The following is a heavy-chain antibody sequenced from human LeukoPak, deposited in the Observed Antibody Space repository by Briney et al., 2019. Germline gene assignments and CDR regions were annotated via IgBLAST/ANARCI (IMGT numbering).Heavy chain of an antibody. CDR1: GGSISSSSYY. CDR2: IYYSGST. D-gene: IGHD6-13*01. Sequence: SETLSLTCTVSGGSISSSSYYWGWIRHPPGKGLEWIGSIYYSGSTYYNPSLKSRVTISVDTAKNQFSLKLSSVTAADTAVYYCARGTSSRWYFGRVEYFDYWGQGTLVTVSS. V-gene: IGHV4-39*07. CDR3: ARGTSSRWYFGRVEYFDY. J-gene: IGHJ4*02.